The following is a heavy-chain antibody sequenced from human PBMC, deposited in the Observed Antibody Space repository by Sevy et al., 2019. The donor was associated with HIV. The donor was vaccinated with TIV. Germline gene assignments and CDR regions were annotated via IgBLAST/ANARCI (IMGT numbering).Heavy chain of an antibody. V-gene: IGHV3-7*01. CDR1: GFTFSSYA. CDR3: ARDRRDNYDFWSGYFSPRYYYYYYGMDV. J-gene: IGHJ6*02. CDR2: IKQDGSEK. D-gene: IGHD3-3*01. Sequence: GGSLRLSCAASGFTFSSYAMSWVRQAPGKGLEWVANIKQDGSEKYYVDSVKGRFTISRDNAKNSLYLQMNSLRAEDTAVYYCARDRRDNYDFWSGYFSPRYYYYYYGMDVWGQGTTVTVSS.